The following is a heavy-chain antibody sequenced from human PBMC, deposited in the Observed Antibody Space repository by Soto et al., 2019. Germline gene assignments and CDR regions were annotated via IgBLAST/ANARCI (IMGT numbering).Heavy chain of an antibody. CDR2: IYRTGST. CDR1: GGYFISNDG. D-gene: IGHD1-7*01. V-gene: IGHV4-4*02. CDR3: ASRDPGTSVDY. J-gene: IGHJ4*02. Sequence: SVTLSLSCAGSGGYFISNDGWTWVRQPPGQGLEWIGEIYRTGSTNYNPSLKSRVTISLDKSENQFSLKVTPLTAADTAVYYCASRDPGTSVDYWGQGTLVTVS.